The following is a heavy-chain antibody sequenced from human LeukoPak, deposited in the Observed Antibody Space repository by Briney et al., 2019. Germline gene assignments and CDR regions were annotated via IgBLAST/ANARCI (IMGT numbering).Heavy chain of an antibody. D-gene: IGHD5-24*01. CDR1: VFCVSSNY. CDR3: ARGAGYNYPYYFDY. CDR2: MYGGGNI. J-gene: IGHJ4*02. V-gene: IGHV3-53*01. Sequence: GGSLILSCAASVFCVSSNYMNWVRQAPRKGLEWVSVMYGGGNIYYADSVKGRFTISRDNSKNTLYLQMNSLRAEDTAVYYCARGAGYNYPYYFDYWGQGTLVTVSS.